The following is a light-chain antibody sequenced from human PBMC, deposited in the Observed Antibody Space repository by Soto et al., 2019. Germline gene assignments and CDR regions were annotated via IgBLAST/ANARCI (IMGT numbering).Light chain of an antibody. CDR3: QQYDDWPET. CDR2: DAS. Sequence: EIVIRQFRAIQFVSPGERATLSCRASQSVSSNLAWYQQKPGQAPRLLIYDASTRATGIPARFSGSGSGTEFTLTISSLQSEDLAVYYCQQYDDWPETFGQGTKVDIK. CDR1: QSVSSN. V-gene: IGKV3-15*01. J-gene: IGKJ1*01.